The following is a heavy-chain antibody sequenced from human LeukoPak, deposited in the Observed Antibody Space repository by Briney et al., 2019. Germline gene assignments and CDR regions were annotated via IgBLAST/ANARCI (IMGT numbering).Heavy chain of an antibody. Sequence: GGSLRLSCAAPGSTFSSYGMHWVRQAPGKGLEWVAVISDDGSNKYYADSVKGRFTISRDNSKNTLYLQMNSLRADDTAVYYCAKDPYRASSGLVDYWGQGTLVTVSS. J-gene: IGHJ4*02. CDR1: GSTFSSYG. CDR3: AKDPYRASSGLVDY. CDR2: ISDDGSNK. D-gene: IGHD5-12*01. V-gene: IGHV3-30*18.